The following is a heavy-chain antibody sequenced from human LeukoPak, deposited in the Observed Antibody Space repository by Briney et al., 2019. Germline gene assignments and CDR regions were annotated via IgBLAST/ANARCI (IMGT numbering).Heavy chain of an antibody. Sequence: GGSLRLSCAASGFTFSSYEMNWVRQAPGKGLEWVSYISSSGSTIYYADSVKGRFTISRDNAKNSLYLQMNSLRAEDTAVYYCAGTDYSNYYYYYMDVWGKGTTVTVSS. CDR2: ISSSGSTI. J-gene: IGHJ6*03. V-gene: IGHV3-48*03. CDR3: AGTDYSNYYYYYMDV. D-gene: IGHD4-11*01. CDR1: GFTFSSYE.